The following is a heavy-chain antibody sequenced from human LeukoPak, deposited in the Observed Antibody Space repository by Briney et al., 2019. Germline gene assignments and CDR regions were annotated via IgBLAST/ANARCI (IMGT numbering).Heavy chain of an antibody. J-gene: IGHJ4*02. CDR1: GFTFSSYA. Sequence: GGSLRLSCAASGFTFSSYAMHWVRQAPGKGLEWVAVISYDGSNKYYADSVKGRFTISRDNSKNTLYLQMNSLRAEDTAVYYCARGASRVVAATAGPLDYWGQGTLVTVPS. V-gene: IGHV3-30-3*01. D-gene: IGHD2-15*01. CDR2: ISYDGSNK. CDR3: ARGASRVVAATAGPLDY.